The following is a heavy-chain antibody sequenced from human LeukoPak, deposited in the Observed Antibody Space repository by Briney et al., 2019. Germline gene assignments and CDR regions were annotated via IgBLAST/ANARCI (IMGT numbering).Heavy chain of an antibody. CDR2: IYTSGST. J-gene: IGHJ4*02. V-gene: IGHV4-61*02. D-gene: IGHD6-19*01. CDR1: GGSISSGSYY. CDR3: ARDEDLGSGWYFSFDY. Sequence: SQTLSPTCTVSGGSISSGSYYWSWIRQPAGKGLEWIGRIYTSGSTNYNPSLKSRVTISVDTSKNQFSLKLSSVTAADTAVYYCARDEDLGSGWYFSFDYWGQGTLVTVSS.